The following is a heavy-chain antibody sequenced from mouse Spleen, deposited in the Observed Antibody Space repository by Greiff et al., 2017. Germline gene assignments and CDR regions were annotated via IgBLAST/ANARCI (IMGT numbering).Heavy chain of an antibody. Sequence: EVKLVESGGGLVKPGGSLKLSCAASGFTFSSYAMSWVRQTPEKRLEWVATISSGGSYTYYPDSVKGRFTISRDNAKNTLYLQMSSLRSEDTAMYYCARTGPFDYWGQGTTLTVSS. J-gene: IGHJ2*01. CDR2: ISSGGSYT. CDR1: GFTFSSYA. CDR3: ARTGPFDY. V-gene: IGHV5-9-1*01. D-gene: IGHD4-1*01.